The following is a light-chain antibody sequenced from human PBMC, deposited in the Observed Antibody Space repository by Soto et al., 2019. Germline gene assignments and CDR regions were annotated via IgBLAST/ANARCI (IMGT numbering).Light chain of an antibody. CDR2: EGN. V-gene: IGLV2-23*01. J-gene: IGLJ1*01. CDR1: MTDVGSYNL. CDR3: CSFAGYGAQYV. Sequence: QSALTQPASVSGSPGQSITISCTGAMTDVGSYNLVSWYQHHPGKAPKLMIYEGNKRPSGVSNRFSGSKSGTTASLTISGLQTEDEAKYYCCSFAGYGAQYVFGSGTKVTVL.